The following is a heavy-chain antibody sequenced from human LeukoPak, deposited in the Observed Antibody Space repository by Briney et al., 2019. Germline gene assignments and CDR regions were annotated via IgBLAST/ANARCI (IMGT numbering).Heavy chain of an antibody. Sequence: PGGSLRLSCAASGFTFSSYWMSWVRQAPGKGLEWVANIKQDGSEKYYVDSVKGRFTISRDNAKNSLYLQMNSLRAEDTAVYYCARGSYYDLWSGYEFDYWGQGTLVTVSS. D-gene: IGHD3-3*01. V-gene: IGHV3-7*01. CDR1: GFTFSSYW. J-gene: IGHJ4*02. CDR2: IKQDGSEK. CDR3: ARGSYYDLWSGYEFDY.